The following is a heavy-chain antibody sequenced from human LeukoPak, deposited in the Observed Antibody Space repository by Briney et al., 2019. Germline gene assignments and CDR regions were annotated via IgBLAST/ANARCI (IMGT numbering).Heavy chain of an antibody. CDR2: ISGSGDST. V-gene: IGHV3-23*01. CDR1: GFTFSSYA. Sequence: GGSLRLSCAASGFTFSSYAMNWVRQAPGKGLEWVSLISGSGDSTYDADSVKGRFTISRDNSKNTLSLQMNSLRAEDTAVYYCAKGLQIGYATGWKNPFDYWGQGTLVTVSS. CDR3: AKGLQIGYATGWKNPFDY. D-gene: IGHD6-19*01. J-gene: IGHJ4*02.